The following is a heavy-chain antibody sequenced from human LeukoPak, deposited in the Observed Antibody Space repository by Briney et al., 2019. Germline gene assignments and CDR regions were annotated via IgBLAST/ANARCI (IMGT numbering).Heavy chain of an antibody. D-gene: IGHD3-22*01. J-gene: IGHJ3*02. V-gene: IGHV4-59*01. CDR1: GGSISSYF. Sequence: TSETLSLTCTVSGGSISSYFWTWIRQPPGKGLEWIGYIHYSGSTNCNPSLKSRVTISVDTSKNQFSLKLTSVTAADTAVYYCAREGDDSSGYSEDAFDIWGQGTMVTVSS. CDR2: IHYSGST. CDR3: AREGDDSSGYSEDAFDI.